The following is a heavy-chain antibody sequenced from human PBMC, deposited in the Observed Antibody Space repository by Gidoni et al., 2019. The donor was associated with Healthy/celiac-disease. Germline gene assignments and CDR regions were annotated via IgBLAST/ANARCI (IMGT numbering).Heavy chain of an antibody. J-gene: IGHJ6*02. D-gene: IGHD6-6*01. CDR3: ARGRTSRPLYYYYYGMDV. V-gene: IGHV4-34*01. CDR2: INHSGST. Sequence: VQLQQWGAGLLKPSETLSLTCAVYGGSFSGYYWSWIRQPPGKGLEWIGEINHSGSTNYNPSLKSRVTISVDTSKNQFSLKLSSVTAADTAVYYCARGRTSRPLYYYYYGMDVWGQGTTVTVSS. CDR1: GGSFSGYY.